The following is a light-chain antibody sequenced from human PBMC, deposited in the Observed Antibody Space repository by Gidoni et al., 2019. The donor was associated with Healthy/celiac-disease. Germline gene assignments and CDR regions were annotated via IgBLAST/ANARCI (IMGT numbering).Light chain of an antibody. CDR2: KAF. Sequence: DIQMTQSPSTLSASVGDRVTIPCRASQSISSWLAWYQQKPGKAPKLLIYKAFSLESGVPSRFSGSGSGTEFTLTISSLQPDDFATYYCQRYNSPWTFGQGTKVEIK. V-gene: IGKV1-5*03. CDR1: QSISSW. CDR3: QRYNSPWT. J-gene: IGKJ1*01.